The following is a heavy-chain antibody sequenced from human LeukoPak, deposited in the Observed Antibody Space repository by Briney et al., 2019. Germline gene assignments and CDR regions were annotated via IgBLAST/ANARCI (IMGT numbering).Heavy chain of an antibody. CDR2: INPNSGGT. CDR1: GYTFTGYY. Sequence: ASVKVSCKASGYTFTGYYMHWVRQAPGQGLEWMGWINPNSGGTNYAQKFQGRVTMTRDTSISTAYMELSRLRSDDTAVYYCASSSLIVVVSAAFDIWGQGTMVTASS. D-gene: IGHD3-22*01. CDR3: ASSSLIVVVSAAFDI. V-gene: IGHV1-2*02. J-gene: IGHJ3*02.